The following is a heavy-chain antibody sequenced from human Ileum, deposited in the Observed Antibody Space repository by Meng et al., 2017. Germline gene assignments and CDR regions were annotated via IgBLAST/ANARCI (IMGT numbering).Heavy chain of an antibody. CDR1: GYTFTGNY. D-gene: IGHD3-9*01. CDR2: INPRSGDT. V-gene: IGHV1-2*02. J-gene: IGHJ4*02. Sequence: ASVKVSCKASGYTFTGNYVHWVRQAPGQGPEWVGWINPRSGDTEYAQTFQGRVTMARDTSISTAYMELSTLRSDDTAVYYCAREGHEISIGHYKTFDYWAQGTVVTVSS. CDR3: AREGHEISIGHYKTFDY.